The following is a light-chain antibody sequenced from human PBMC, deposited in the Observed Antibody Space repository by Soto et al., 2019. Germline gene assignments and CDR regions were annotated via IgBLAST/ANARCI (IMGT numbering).Light chain of an antibody. CDR2: GVS. J-gene: IGLJ2*01. CDR3: SSFTVSSTVV. CDR1: SSDIGNYNY. Sequence: QSVLTQPASVSGSPGQSITISCSGNSSDIGNYNYVSWYQQHPGKAPRLMIYGVSDRPSGVSNRFSGSKSGNTASLTISGLQPEDEADYYCSSFTVSSTVVFGGGTKLTAL. V-gene: IGLV2-14*01.